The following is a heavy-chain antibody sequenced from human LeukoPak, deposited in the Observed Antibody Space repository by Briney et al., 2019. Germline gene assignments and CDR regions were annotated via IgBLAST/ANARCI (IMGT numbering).Heavy chain of an antibody. CDR3: ARRGVDGASDY. V-gene: IGHV3-7*01. J-gene: IGHJ4*02. CDR1: GFTFSSYW. D-gene: IGHD3-10*01. Sequence: GGSLRLSCAASGFTFSSYWMSWVRQAPGRGLEWMANIKEDGSEKDYVDSVKGRFTISKDNAKNSLDLQMNSLRAEDTAVYYCARRGVDGASDYWGQGTLVTVSS. CDR2: IKEDGSEK.